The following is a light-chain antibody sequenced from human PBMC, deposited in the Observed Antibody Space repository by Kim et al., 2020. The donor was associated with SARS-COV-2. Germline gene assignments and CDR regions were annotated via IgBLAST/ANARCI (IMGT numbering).Light chain of an antibody. Sequence: SASVGDRVTITGRASQDIANSLAWYQQKPGKVPKLLIYAASTLQSGVPSRFSGSGSGTEFTLTIGSLQTEDVATYYCQKYNSAPWTFGPGTMWISN. CDR3: QKYNSAPWT. CDR1: QDIANS. V-gene: IGKV1-27*01. J-gene: IGKJ1*01. CDR2: AAS.